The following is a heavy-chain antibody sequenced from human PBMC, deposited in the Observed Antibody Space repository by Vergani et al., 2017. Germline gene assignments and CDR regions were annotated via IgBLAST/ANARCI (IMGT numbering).Heavy chain of an antibody. D-gene: IGHD3-10*01. J-gene: IGHJ6*02. CDR3: ARELSYYYGSGSDDYNPYYYEGMDV. CDR2: IYYSGRT. V-gene: IGHV4-39*07. CDR1: NDSVSNTFYY. Sequence: QVQLPESGPGLVKPSETLSLTCPVSNDSVSNTFYYWGWIRQTPGKGLEWIGSIYYSGRTYYNPSLESRVTMSVDPSKSQFSLKLSSVTAADTAVYFCARELSYYYGSGSDDYNPYYYEGMDVWGPGTTVTVSS.